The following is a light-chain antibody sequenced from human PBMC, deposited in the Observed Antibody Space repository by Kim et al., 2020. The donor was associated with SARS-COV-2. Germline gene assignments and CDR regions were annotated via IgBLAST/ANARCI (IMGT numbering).Light chain of an antibody. CDR3: QVWDTSSDHRV. Sequence: SYELTQPPSVSVAPGKTARITCGGNNIGIKPVHWYQHNPGQAPVLVIYYDSDRPSGIPVRFSGSNSGNTATLTITRVEAGDEADYYCQVWDTSSDHRVFGGGTQLTVL. CDR2: YDS. CDR1: NIGIKP. J-gene: IGLJ3*02. V-gene: IGLV3-21*04.